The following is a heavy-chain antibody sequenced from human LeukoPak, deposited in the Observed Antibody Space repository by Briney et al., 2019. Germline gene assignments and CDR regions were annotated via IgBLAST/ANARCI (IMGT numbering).Heavy chain of an antibody. CDR1: GYTFTDYH. Sequence: ASVKVSCKAFGYTFTDYHMHWVRQAPGQGLEWMGWINPSGGSTSYAQKFQGRVTMTRDTSTSTVYMELSSLRSEDTAVYYCARVRRASGYYDSSGYYLDYWGQGTLVTVSS. V-gene: IGHV1-46*01. D-gene: IGHD3-22*01. J-gene: IGHJ4*02. CDR2: INPSGGST. CDR3: ARVRRASGYYDSSGYYLDY.